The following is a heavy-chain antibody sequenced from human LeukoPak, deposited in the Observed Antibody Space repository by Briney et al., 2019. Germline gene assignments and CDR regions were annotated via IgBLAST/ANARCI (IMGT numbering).Heavy chain of an antibody. Sequence: PSETLSLTCTVSGGSISSSSYYWGWIRQPPGKGLEWIGSIYYSGSTYYNPSLKSRVTISVDTSKNQFSLKLSSVTAADTAVYYCARLKGWFDPWGQGTLVTVPS. CDR1: GGSISSSSYY. CDR2: IYYSGST. V-gene: IGHV4-39*01. CDR3: ARLKGWFDP. J-gene: IGHJ5*02.